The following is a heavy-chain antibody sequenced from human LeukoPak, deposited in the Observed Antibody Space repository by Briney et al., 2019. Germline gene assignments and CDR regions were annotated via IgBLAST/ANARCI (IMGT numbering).Heavy chain of an antibody. CDR3: ARLGSTVVWDYYYGMDV. D-gene: IGHD4-23*01. CDR1: GGSFSGYY. Sequence: PSETLSLTCAVYGGSFSGYYWSWIRQPPGKGLEWIGEINHSGSTNYNPSLKSRVTISVDTSKNQFSLKLSSVTAADTAVYYCARLGSTVVWDYYYGMDVWGQGTTVTVSS. J-gene: IGHJ6*02. CDR2: INHSGST. V-gene: IGHV4-34*01.